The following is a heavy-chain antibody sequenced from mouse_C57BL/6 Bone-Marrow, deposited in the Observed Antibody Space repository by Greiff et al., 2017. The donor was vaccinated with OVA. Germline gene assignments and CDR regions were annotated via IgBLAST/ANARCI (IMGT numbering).Heavy chain of an antibody. Sequence: LQPGAELVMPGASVKLSCKASGYTFTSYWMHWVKQRPGQGLEWIGEIDPSDSYTNYNQKFKGKSTLTVDKSSSTAYMQLSSLTSEDSAVYYCAIYYSNDYFDYWGQGTTLTVSS. CDR1: GYTFTSYW. V-gene: IGHV1-69*01. CDR3: AIYYSNDYFDY. J-gene: IGHJ2*01. CDR2: IDPSDSYT. D-gene: IGHD2-5*01.